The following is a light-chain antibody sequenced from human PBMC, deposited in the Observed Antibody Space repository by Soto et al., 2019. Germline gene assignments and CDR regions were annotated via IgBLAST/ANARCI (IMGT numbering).Light chain of an antibody. J-gene: IGLJ1*01. Sequence: QSVLTQPASVSGSPGQSITISCTGTSSDIGGSNYVSWYQQHPGKAPKLIIYEVTNRPSGVSDRFSGSKSDNTASLIISGLQADEEHHYSCSYYRITTVVFGSGTKVTVL. CDR1: SSDIGGSNY. CDR2: EVT. CDR3: SYYRITTVV. V-gene: IGLV2-14*01.